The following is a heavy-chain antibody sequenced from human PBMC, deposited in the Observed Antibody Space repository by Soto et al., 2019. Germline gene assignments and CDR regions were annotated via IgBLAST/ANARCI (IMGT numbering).Heavy chain of an antibody. V-gene: IGHV4-31*03. CDR1: GGSISSGAYY. J-gene: IGHJ1*01. CDR2: IYYSGST. D-gene: IGHD3-22*01. Sequence: QVQLQESGPGLVKPSQTLSLTCTVSGGSISSGAYYWSWIRQHPGKGLEWIGYIYYSGSTYYNPSLKRRXTIXVDTSKNQFSLKLSSVTAADTAVYYCAIYDSSGSRGFQHWGQGTLVTVSS. CDR3: AIYDSSGSRGFQH.